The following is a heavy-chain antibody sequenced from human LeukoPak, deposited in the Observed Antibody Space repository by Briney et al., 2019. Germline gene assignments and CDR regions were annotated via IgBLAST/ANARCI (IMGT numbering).Heavy chain of an antibody. CDR3: ARDYPMVRGVIIVAPDY. J-gene: IGHJ4*02. CDR1: GFTFSSYS. V-gene: IGHV3-48*04. CDR2: ISSSSSTI. Sequence: GGSLRLSCAASGFTFSSYSMNWVRQAPGKGLEWVSYISSSSSTIYYADSVKGRFTISRDNAKNSLYLQMNSLRAEDTAVYYCARDYPMVRGVIIVAPDYWGQGTLVTVSS. D-gene: IGHD3-10*01.